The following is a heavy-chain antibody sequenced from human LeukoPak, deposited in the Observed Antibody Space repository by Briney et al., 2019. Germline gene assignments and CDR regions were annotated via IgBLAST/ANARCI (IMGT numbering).Heavy chain of an antibody. Sequence: SETLSLTCTVSGYSISSGYYWGWIRQPPGKGLEWIGSIYHSGSTYYNPSLKSRVTISVDTSKNQFSLKLSSVTAADTAVYYCARDRIAAPFFDYWGQGTLVTVSS. D-gene: IGHD6-25*01. CDR2: IYHSGST. CDR3: ARDRIAAPFFDY. J-gene: IGHJ4*02. CDR1: GYSISSGYY. V-gene: IGHV4-38-2*02.